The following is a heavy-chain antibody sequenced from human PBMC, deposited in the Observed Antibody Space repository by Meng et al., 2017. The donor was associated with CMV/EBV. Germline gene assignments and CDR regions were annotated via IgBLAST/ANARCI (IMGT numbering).Heavy chain of an antibody. CDR1: GYTLTGYS. Sequence: ASVKVSCKASGYTLTGYSMHWVRQAPGQGLEWMGWSNPNSGDAHYAQKFQGRVTMTRDTSISTAYMELSRLRSDDTAVYYCARDVSSSVLVSWFDPWGQGTLVTVSS. V-gene: IGHV1-2*02. CDR3: ARDVSSSVLVSWFDP. D-gene: IGHD6-6*01. CDR2: SNPNSGDA. J-gene: IGHJ5*02.